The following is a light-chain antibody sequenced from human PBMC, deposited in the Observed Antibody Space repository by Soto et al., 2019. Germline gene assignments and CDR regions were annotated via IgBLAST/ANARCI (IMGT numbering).Light chain of an antibody. CDR1: SSDVGGYNY. CDR3: CSYAGSYTRV. J-gene: IGLJ2*01. Sequence: QSALTQPRSVSGSPGQSVTISCSATSSDVGGYNYVSWYQQHPGKAPKLMIYDVSKRPSGVPDRFSGSKSGNTASLTISGLQAEDEADYYCCSYAGSYTRVFGGGTKVTVL. CDR2: DVS. V-gene: IGLV2-11*01.